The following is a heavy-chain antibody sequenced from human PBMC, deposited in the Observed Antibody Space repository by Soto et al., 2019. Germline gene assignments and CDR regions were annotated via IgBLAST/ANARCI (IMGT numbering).Heavy chain of an antibody. J-gene: IGHJ4*02. Sequence: EVQLLESGGGLVQPGGSLRLSCAASGFTFNTYSMAWVRQAPGKGLAWISGLSGGGANTFYADSVRGRFTISVDHSRNTVYLQMNSLRVEDTAVYYCARWDGYGDEWGQGTPVTVSS. CDR3: ARWDGYGDE. D-gene: IGHD5-12*01. CDR1: GFTFNTYS. V-gene: IGHV3-23*01. CDR2: LSGGGANT.